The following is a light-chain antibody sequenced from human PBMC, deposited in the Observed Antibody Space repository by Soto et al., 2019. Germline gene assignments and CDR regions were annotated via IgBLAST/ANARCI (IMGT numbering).Light chain of an antibody. J-gene: IGKJ4*01. CDR2: GAS. CDR3: LQYNSYPFT. CDR1: QGISNS. Sequence: DIQMTQSPSAMSASLGDTVTITRRASQGISNSLAWFQQKPGKVPKRLIYGASTLQSGAPSRFSGSASGAAFTLTISSLQPEDFATYYCLQYNSYPFTFGGGTKVDIK. V-gene: IGKV1-17*03.